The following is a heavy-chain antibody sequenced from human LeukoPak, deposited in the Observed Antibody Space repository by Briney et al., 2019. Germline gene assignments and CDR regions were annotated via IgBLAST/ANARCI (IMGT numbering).Heavy chain of an antibody. Sequence: SETLSLTCTVSGGSINSSSYYWSWIRQPPGKGLEWIGEINHSGSTNYNPSLKSRVTISVDTSKNQFSLKLSSVTAADTAVYYCARLPQQLVRNDWFDPWGQGTLVTVSS. CDR3: ARLPQQLVRNDWFDP. D-gene: IGHD6-13*01. J-gene: IGHJ5*02. V-gene: IGHV4-39*07. CDR2: INHSGST. CDR1: GGSINSSSYY.